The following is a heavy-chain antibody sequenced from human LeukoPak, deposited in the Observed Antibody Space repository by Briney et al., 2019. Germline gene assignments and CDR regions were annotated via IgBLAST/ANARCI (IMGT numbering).Heavy chain of an antibody. CDR2: IFPGDSET. CDR3: ARRDCSNGSCYSRF. V-gene: IGHV5-51*01. Sequence: GESLKISCKGSGYTFTSYWIGWVRQMPGKGLEWMGIIFPGDSETTYSPSFQGQVTISADKSIRTAYLQWSSLKASDTAMYYCARRDCSNGSCYSRFWGQGTQVTVSS. CDR1: GYTFTSYW. J-gene: IGHJ4*02. D-gene: IGHD2-15*01.